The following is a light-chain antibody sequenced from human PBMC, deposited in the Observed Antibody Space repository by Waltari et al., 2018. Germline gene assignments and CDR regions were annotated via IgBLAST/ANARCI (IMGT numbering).Light chain of an antibody. CDR1: NNDIGDYDR. J-gene: IGLJ7*01. V-gene: IGLV2-18*02. Sequence: QSALAQPPSVSKSLGQSVTISCSGTNNDIGDYDRVSWYQQHSGAAPRLLIYEVTNRPSGVSDRFSGSKSGNTSSLTISGLQADDESEYFCCSYRSGSNLVFGGGTRLTVL. CDR2: EVT. CDR3: CSYRSGSNLV.